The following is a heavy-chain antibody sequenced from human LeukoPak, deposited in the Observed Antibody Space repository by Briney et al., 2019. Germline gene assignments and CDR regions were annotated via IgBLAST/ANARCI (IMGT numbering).Heavy chain of an antibody. J-gene: IGHJ3*02. Sequence: PGGSLTLFCAPSGFTFNIYAMRWVRQPPGGGREWVSAISASGGNTQYADCVEGWFIISRDNSKKTLYLHMNSLRDEDTAVYYCTRACSDGSYYLAAFDIWGQGTMVTVSS. CDR1: GFTFNIYA. CDR2: ISASGGNT. CDR3: TRACSDGSYYLAAFDI. V-gene: IGHV3-23*01. D-gene: IGHD2-15*01.